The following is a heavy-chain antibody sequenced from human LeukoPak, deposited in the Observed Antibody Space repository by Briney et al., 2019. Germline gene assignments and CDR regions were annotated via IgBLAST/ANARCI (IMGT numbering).Heavy chain of an antibody. J-gene: IGHJ4*02. CDR1: GFTFSSYA. Sequence: GGSLRLSCAASGFTFSSYAIHWVRQAPGKGLEWVTLISSDGSNTYYADSVKGRFTISRDNSKNTLYLQMNSLRAEDTAVYHCARGLYSDTNAIDYWGQGTLVTVSS. V-gene: IGHV3-30*04. D-gene: IGHD2-8*01. CDR2: ISSDGSNT. CDR3: ARGLYSDTNAIDY.